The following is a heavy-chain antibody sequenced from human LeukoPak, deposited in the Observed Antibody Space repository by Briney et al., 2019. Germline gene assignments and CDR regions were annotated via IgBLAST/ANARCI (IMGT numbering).Heavy chain of an antibody. CDR3: ARDQAVAGRAIDY. V-gene: IGHV1-18*01. CDR1: GYTLTSYG. D-gene: IGHD6-19*01. CDR2: ISAYNGNT. J-gene: IGHJ4*02. Sequence: EASVTVSCKASGYTLTSYGTSWVRQAPGQGLEWMGWISAYNGNTNYAQKLQGRVTMTTDTSTSTAYMELRSLRSDDTAVYYCARDQAVAGRAIDYWGQGTLVTVSS.